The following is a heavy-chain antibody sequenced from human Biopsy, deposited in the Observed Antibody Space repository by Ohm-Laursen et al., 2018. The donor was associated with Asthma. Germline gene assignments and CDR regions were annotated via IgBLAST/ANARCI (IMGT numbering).Heavy chain of an antibody. CDR2: ISYDGSTK. V-gene: IGHV3-30*03. J-gene: IGHJ6*02. CDR3: ARDVVWFREVGGMDV. CDR1: GFTLTNYA. Sequence: SLRLSCTASGFTLTNYAIHWVRQAPGKGLEWVAVISYDGSTKYSADSVKGRFIVSRDISKNILSLQMNSLRPEDTDVYYCARDVVWFREVGGMDVWGQGTTVTVSS. D-gene: IGHD3-10*01.